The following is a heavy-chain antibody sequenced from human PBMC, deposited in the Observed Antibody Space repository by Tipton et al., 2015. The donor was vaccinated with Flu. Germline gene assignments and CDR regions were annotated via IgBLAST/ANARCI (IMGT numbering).Heavy chain of an antibody. CDR2: MYTTGTT. D-gene: IGHD3-10*01. Sequence: TLSLTCNVSGGSLSSFYWSWIRQPAGKGLEWIGRMYTTGTTKYNPSLKSRVTMSLDTSTEQFSLKLTSVTAADTAVYFCARGSGSGTYMIFDFWGQGTQVTVSS. V-gene: IGHV4-4*07. J-gene: IGHJ4*02. CDR1: GGSLSSFY. CDR3: ARGSGSGTYMIFDF.